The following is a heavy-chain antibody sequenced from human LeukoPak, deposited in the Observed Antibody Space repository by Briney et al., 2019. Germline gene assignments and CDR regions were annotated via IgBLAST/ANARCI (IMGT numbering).Heavy chain of an antibody. Sequence: GGSLRRSCAASGFTFSSYAMHWVRQAPGKGLEWVAVISYDGSNKYYADSVKDRFTISRDNAKNSLYLQMNSLRAEDTAVYYCARDSSGWYYYMDVWGKGTTVTVSS. CDR2: ISYDGSNK. CDR1: GFTFSSYA. D-gene: IGHD6-19*01. CDR3: ARDSSGWYYYMDV. J-gene: IGHJ6*03. V-gene: IGHV3-30-3*01.